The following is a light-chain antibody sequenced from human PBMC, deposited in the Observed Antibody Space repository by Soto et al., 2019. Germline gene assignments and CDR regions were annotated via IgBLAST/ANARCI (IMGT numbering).Light chain of an antibody. V-gene: IGKV1-39*01. Sequence: IQIAQPPSSLSASVGDRVTITCRAIQSISSYLNWYQQKPGKAPKLLIYAASSLQSGVPSRFSGSGSGTDFTLTISSLQPEDFATYYCQQSYSTPPITFGQGTRLETK. J-gene: IGKJ5*01. CDR1: QSISSY. CDR3: QQSYSTPPIT. CDR2: AAS.